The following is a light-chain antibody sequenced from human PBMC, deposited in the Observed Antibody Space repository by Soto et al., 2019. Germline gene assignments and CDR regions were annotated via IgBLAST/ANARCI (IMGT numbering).Light chain of an antibody. CDR1: QTVTSSH. CDR2: GAF. CDR3: HQYGSSPWT. J-gene: IGKJ1*01. V-gene: IGKV3-20*01. Sequence: NVLTQSPGTLSLSPGESATLSCRARQTVTSSHLAWYQQKPGEAPRLLIYGAFTRATGIPDRFSGSGSGTDFTLSISRLEPEDFSVYYCHQYGSSPWTVGQGTKVEIK.